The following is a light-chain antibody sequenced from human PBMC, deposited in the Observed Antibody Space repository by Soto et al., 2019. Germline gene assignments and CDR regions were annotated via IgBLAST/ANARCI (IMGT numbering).Light chain of an antibody. CDR2: NTV. CDR1: QSFRTSY. Sequence: EIVLTQSPGTLSLSPGDRATISCRASQSFRTSYLAWYQHKPGQAPRPLIYNTVTRATGIPDRFSGSGSGTFFTLTISILEPEDFAVYYCQQYGGSPFTFGPGTKVEIK. CDR3: QQYGGSPFT. J-gene: IGKJ3*01. V-gene: IGKV3-20*01.